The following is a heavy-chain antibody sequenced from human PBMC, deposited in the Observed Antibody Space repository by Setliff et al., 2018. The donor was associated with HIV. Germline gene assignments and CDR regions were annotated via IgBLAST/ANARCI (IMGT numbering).Heavy chain of an antibody. CDR1: GDSISSYY. V-gene: IGHV4-59*12. J-gene: IGHJ1*01. D-gene: IGHD3-9*01. CDR2: IYSSGAT. Sequence: SETLSLTCTVSGDSISSYYWSWIRQPPGKGLEWIGYIYSSGATSYSPSLKSRVTLSVDTSKNHFSLRMSSVTAADTSVYYCARGPPPTYDILTGYFVAEYFQQWGQGTLVTVSS. CDR3: ARGPPPTYDILTGYFVAEYFQQ.